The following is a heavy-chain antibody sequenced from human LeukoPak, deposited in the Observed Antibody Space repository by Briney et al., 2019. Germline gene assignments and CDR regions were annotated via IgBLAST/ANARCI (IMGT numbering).Heavy chain of an antibody. J-gene: IGHJ4*02. Sequence: SETLSLTCTVSGGSISNHYWTWIRQPPGKGLEWIGYIHYSGSTNYNASLKSRVTISADMSKNQFSLNLSSVTAADTAVYYCAGPYISRFNYWGQGTLVTVSS. V-gene: IGHV4-59*08. CDR2: IHYSGST. D-gene: IGHD2-21*01. CDR1: GGSISNHY. CDR3: AGPYISRFNY.